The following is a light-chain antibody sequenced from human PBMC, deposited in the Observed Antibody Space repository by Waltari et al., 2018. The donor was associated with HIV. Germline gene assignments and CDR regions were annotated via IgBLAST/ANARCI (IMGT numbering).Light chain of an antibody. Sequence: QSVLTQPPSASGAPGQKFTISCSGRRSNIGSNYVCWYQQLPGAAPKLLIYRNNQRPAGVPDRFSGSKSGTSASLAVSGLRSEDEGHYYCATWDDSLSGRVFGGGTKLTVL. J-gene: IGLJ3*02. CDR3: ATWDDSLSGRV. V-gene: IGLV1-47*01. CDR1: RSNIGSNY. CDR2: RNN.